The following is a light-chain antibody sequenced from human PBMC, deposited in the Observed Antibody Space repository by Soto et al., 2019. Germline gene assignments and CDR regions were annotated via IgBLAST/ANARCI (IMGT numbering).Light chain of an antibody. CDR3: QSYDSSRGGDVI. Sequence: QSVLTQPPSVSGAPGQRVTISCTGSSSNIGTPYDVHWYQQLPGTAPKLLIYGNSNRPSGVPDRFSGSKSGTSASLAITGLQAEDDADYYCQSYDSSRGGDVIFGGGTKLTVL. CDR1: SSNIGTPYD. CDR2: GNS. J-gene: IGLJ2*01. V-gene: IGLV1-40*01.